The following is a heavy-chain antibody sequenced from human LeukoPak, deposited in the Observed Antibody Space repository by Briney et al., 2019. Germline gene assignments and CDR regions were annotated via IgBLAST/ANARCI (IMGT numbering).Heavy chain of an antibody. CDR2: IYTSGST. CDR3: AAVAAAFDY. CDR1: GGSISSGSYY. J-gene: IGHJ4*02. D-gene: IGHD2-15*01. V-gene: IGHV4-61*02. Sequence: SQTLSLTCTVSGGSISSGSYYWSWIRQPAGKGLEWIGRIYTSGSTNYNPSLKSRVTISVDTAKNQFSLKLSSLTATDTAVYYCAAVAAAFDYWGQGTLVTVSS.